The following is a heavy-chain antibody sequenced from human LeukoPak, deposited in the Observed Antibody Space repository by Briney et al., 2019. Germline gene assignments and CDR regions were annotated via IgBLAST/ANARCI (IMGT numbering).Heavy chain of an antibody. V-gene: IGHV1-18*01. CDR1: GYTFTSYG. CDR2: ISAYNGNT. Sequence: PLASVKVSCKASGYTFTSYGISWVRQAPGQGLEWMGWISAYNGNTNYAQKLQGRVTMTTDTSTSTAYMELRSLRSDDTAVYYCARKIKAGYYNKYYYGMDVWGQGTTVTVSS. CDR3: ARKIKAGYYNKYYYGMDV. D-gene: IGHD3-9*01. J-gene: IGHJ6*02.